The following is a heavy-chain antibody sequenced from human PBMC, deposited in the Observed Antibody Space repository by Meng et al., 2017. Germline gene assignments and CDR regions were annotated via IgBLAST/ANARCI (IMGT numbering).Heavy chain of an antibody. Sequence: GVAGGPLEKSQYTDCAPTGFTSSSYAMHSVRQAQGKGLEWVAVISYDGSNQYYADSVKGRLHISRDNSKNTLYLQMNSLRAEDTAVYYCARDRSMGGASDDSWGQGTLVTVSP. CDR3: ARDRSMGGASDDS. J-gene: IGHJ4*02. V-gene: IGHV3-30*01. CDR2: ISYDGSNQ. D-gene: IGHD2/OR15-2a*01. CDR1: GFTSSSYA.